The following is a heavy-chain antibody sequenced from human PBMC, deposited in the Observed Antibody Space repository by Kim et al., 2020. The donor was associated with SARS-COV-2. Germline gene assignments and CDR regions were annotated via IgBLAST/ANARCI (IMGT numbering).Heavy chain of an antibody. V-gene: IGHV3-23*01. CDR3: AKVGLYGSGWPGGNY. J-gene: IGHJ4*02. CDR2: ISADGDRI. D-gene: IGHD6-19*01. CDR1: GFTFSTYD. Sequence: GGSLRLSCAASGFTFSTYDMNWVRQAPGKGLEWVSLISADGDRIYYADSVKGRFTISRDNSKNTLYLQLNSLRADDTAVYYCAKVGLYGSGWPGGNYWGQGTLVTVSS.